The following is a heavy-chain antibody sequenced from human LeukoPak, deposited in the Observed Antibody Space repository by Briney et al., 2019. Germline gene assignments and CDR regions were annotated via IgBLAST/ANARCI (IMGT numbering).Heavy chain of an antibody. D-gene: IGHD6-25*01. CDR3: ARLLDNDSSGYPDTFDM. CDR2: IYYSGTT. CDR1: GGSISGHY. V-gene: IGHV4-59*11. J-gene: IGHJ3*02. Sequence: SETLSLTCTVSGGSISGHYWSWIRRPPGKGLDWIGYIYYSGTTKYNPSLQSRVAISLDTSENTFSLEVTSVTAADTAMYYCARLLDNDSSGYPDTFDMWGRGTVVAVSS.